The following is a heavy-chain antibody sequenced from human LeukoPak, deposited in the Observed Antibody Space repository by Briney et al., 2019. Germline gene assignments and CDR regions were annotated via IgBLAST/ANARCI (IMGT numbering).Heavy chain of an antibody. J-gene: IGHJ5*02. V-gene: IGHV3-30*04. CDR1: GFTFSSYA. CDR3: ARDSFPYCSSTSCINWFDP. CDR2: ISYDGSNK. Sequence: GGSLRLSCAASGFTFSSYAMHWVRQAPGKGLEWVAVISYDGSNKYYADSVKSRFTISRDNSKNTLYLQMNSLRAEDTAVYYCARDSFPYCSSTSCINWFDPWGQGTLVTVSS. D-gene: IGHD2-2*01.